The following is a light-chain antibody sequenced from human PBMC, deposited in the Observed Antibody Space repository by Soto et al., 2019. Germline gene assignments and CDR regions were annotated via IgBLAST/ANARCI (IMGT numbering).Light chain of an antibody. CDR2: NNN. CDR3: AAWDDSLFL. Sequence: QPVLTQPPSASGAPGQRVIISCSGSSSNVGSKTVNWYQQLPGTTPKLVIYNNNQRPSGVPDRFSGFKSGTSASLAISGLQSDDEAVYYCAAWDDSLFLFGGGTKLTVL. CDR1: SSNVGSKT. V-gene: IGLV1-44*01. J-gene: IGLJ3*02.